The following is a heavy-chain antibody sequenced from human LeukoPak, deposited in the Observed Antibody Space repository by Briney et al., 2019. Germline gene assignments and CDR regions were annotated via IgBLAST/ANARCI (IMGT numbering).Heavy chain of an antibody. D-gene: IGHD3-3*01. CDR3: ARDPGNDFWSGYGIDP. CDR2: IYYSGST. Sequence: SETLSLTCTASGGSISSYYWSWIRQPPGKGLEWIGYIYYSGSTNYNPSLKSRVTISVDTSKNQFSLKLSSVTAADTAVYYCARDPGNDFWSGYGIDPWGQGTLVTVSS. V-gene: IGHV4-59*01. J-gene: IGHJ5*02. CDR1: GGSISSYY.